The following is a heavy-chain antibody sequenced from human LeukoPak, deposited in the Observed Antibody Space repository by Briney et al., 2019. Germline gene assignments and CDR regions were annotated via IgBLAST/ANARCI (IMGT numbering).Heavy chain of an antibody. D-gene: IGHD6-6*01. V-gene: IGHV4-59*01. CDR2: IYYSGST. CDR1: GGSFSSYY. Sequence: SETLSLTCAVYGGSFSSYYWSWIRQPPGKGQEWIGYIYYSGSTNYNPSLKSRVTISVDTSKNQFSLKLSSVTAADTAVYYCARDGAEYSSSSGRDYYYYYMDVWGKGTTVTVSS. J-gene: IGHJ6*03. CDR3: ARDGAEYSSSSGRDYYYYYMDV.